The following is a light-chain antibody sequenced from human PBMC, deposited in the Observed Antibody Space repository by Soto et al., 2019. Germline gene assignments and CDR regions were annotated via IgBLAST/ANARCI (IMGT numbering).Light chain of an antibody. Sequence: QSVLTQPPSASGSPGQSVTISCTGTSSDVGAYHYVSWYQQHPGKAPTLIIYEVSQRPSGVPDRFSGSKSGNTASLTVSGLQADDEADYYCSSYAGTNNEVFGTGTKGAVL. V-gene: IGLV2-8*01. CDR3: SSYAGTNNEV. CDR2: EVS. J-gene: IGLJ1*01. CDR1: SSDVGAYHY.